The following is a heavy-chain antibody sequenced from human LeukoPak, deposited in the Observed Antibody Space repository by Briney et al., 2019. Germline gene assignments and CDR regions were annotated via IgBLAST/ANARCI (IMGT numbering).Heavy chain of an antibody. V-gene: IGHV3-30-3*01. J-gene: IGHJ6*02. D-gene: IGHD6-13*01. CDR3: ARDQIAAAGQENYYYYYGMDV. CDR1: GFTFSYYS. CDR2: ISYDGSNK. Sequence: PGGSLRLSCVASGFTFSYYSMYWVRQAPGKGLEWVAVISYDGSNKYYADSVKGRFTISRDNSKNTLYLQMNSLRAEDTAVYYCARDQIAAAGQENYYYYYGMDVWGQGTTVTVSS.